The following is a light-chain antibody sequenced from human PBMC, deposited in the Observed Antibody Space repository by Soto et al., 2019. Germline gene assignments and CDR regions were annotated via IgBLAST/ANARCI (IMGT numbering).Light chain of an antibody. CDR2: GAS. V-gene: IGKV3-20*01. Sequence: EIVLTQSPATLSLSPGERATLSCRASQSISSYLAWYKQKPGQAPSLLIYGASSRATGIPDRFSGSGSGTDFTLTISRLEPEDFAVYYCQQYGSSPTFGQGTKLDIK. CDR3: QQYGSSPT. CDR1: QSISSY. J-gene: IGKJ1*01.